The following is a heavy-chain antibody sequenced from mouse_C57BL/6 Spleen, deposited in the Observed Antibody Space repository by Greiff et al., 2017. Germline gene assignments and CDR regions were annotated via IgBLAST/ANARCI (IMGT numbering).Heavy chain of an antibody. CDR1: GFSLTSYG. D-gene: IGHD1-2*01. CDR2: IWCDGST. CDR3: ARHSTTAGFAY. J-gene: IGHJ3*01. V-gene: IGHV2-6-1*01. Sequence: VQLKQSGPGLVAPSQSLSITCTVSGFSLTSYGVHWVRQPPGTGLEWLVVIWCDGSTTSNSALKTRLSISKDNSKSQVFLKKNNLQTDDATRYYCARHSTTAGFAYWGQGTLVTVSA.